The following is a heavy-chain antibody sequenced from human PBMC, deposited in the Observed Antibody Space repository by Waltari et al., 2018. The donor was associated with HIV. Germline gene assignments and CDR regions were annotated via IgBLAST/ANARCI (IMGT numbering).Heavy chain of an antibody. CDR1: GLTFSSYW. J-gene: IGHJ4*02. V-gene: IGHV3-7*01. CDR3: ASGNNFDN. Sequence: EVQLVESGGGLVQPGGSLRLSCTVSGLTFSSYWMSWVRQAPGKGLEWVANIKQDGSEKNYADSVKGRFTISRENAKSSLYLQMNSLRAEDTAVYYCASGNNFDNWGQGTLVTVSS. CDR2: IKQDGSEK. D-gene: IGHD2-15*01.